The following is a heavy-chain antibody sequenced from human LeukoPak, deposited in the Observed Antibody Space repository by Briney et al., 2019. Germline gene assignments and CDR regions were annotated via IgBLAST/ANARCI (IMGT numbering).Heavy chain of an antibody. V-gene: IGHV1-8*03. CDR3: ARVDSSSWYMNFDY. J-gene: IGHJ4*02. CDR1: GYTFTSYD. CDR2: MNPNSGNT. D-gene: IGHD6-13*01. Sequence: GASVKVSCKASGYTFTSYDINWVRQATGQGLEWMGWMNPNSGNTGYAQKFQGRVTITRNTSISTAYMELSSLRSEDTAVYYCARVDSSSWYMNFDYWGQGTLVTVSS.